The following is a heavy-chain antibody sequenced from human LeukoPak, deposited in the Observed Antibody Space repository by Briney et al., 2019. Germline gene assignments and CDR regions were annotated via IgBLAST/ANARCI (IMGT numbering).Heavy chain of an antibody. CDR1: GFTFSSYG. Sequence: GGSLRLSCAASGFTFSSYGMHWVRQAPGKGLEWVAFIRYDGSNKYYADSVKGRFTISRDNSKNTLYLQMNSLRAEDTAVYYCAKDGVYYYDSSGLGYWGQGTLVTVSS. D-gene: IGHD3-22*01. J-gene: IGHJ4*02. CDR2: IRYDGSNK. CDR3: AKDGVYYYDSSGLGY. V-gene: IGHV3-30*02.